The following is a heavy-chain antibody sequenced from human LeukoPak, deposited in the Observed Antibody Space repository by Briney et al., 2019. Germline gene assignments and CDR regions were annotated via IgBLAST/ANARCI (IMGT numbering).Heavy chain of an antibody. CDR3: ARGLTGSRRYFDS. D-gene: IGHD3-10*01. CDR2: INHSGST. CDR1: GGSFSGYY. J-gene: IGHJ4*02. Sequence: SETLSLTCAVYGGSFSGYYWSWIRQPPGKGLEWIGEINHSGSTNYNPSLKSRVTISVDTSKNQFSLKLSSVTAADTAVYYCARGLTGSRRYFDSWGQGTLVTVSS. V-gene: IGHV4-34*01.